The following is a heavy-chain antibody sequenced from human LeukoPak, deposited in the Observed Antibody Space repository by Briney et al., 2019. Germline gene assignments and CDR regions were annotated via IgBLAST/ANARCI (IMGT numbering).Heavy chain of an antibody. CDR3: ARDPSRLLWFGELDY. V-gene: IGHV3-21*01. CDR2: ISSSSTYM. J-gene: IGHJ4*02. Sequence: GGPLSPSCPPPGLFSRGYPLNWVRKAQGKGLEWVSSISSSSTYMYYEDSVKGRFTISRDNAKNSLYLQMDSLRAEDTALYYCARDPSRLLWFGELDYWGQGTLVTVSS. CDR1: GLFSRGYP. D-gene: IGHD3-10*01.